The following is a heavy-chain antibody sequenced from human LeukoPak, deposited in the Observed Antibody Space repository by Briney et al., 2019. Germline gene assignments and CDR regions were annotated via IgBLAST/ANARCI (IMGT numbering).Heavy chain of an antibody. J-gene: IGHJ6*02. D-gene: IGHD5-24*01. V-gene: IGHV3-53*01. CDR3: ASSPSRDHYDPYYYYGMDV. CDR2: IYSGGST. CDR1: GFTVSSNY. Sequence: PGGSLRLSCAASGFTVSSNYMSWVRQAPGKGLEWVSVIYSGGSTYYADSVKGRFTISRDNSKNTLYLQMNSLRAEDTAVYYCASSPSRDHYDPYYYYGMDVWGQGTTVTVSS.